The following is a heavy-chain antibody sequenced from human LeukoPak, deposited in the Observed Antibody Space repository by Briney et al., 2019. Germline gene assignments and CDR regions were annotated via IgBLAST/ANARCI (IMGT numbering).Heavy chain of an antibody. V-gene: IGHV1-46*01. CDR1: GYTFTRYY. CDR2: INSSGGST. D-gene: IGHD5-24*01. J-gene: IGHJ4*02. CDR3: ARDSRNEDGYNFDY. Sequence: ASVKVSCKASGYTFTRYYMHWMRQAPGQGLEWMGIINSSGGSTSYAQKFQGRVTMTRDTSRSTDYMELSSLRSEDTAVYYCARDSRNEDGYNFDYWGQGTLVTVSS.